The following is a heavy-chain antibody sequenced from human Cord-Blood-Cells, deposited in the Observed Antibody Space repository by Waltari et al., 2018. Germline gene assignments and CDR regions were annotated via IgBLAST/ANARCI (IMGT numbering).Heavy chain of an antibody. CDR1: GGTFSSYA. CDR3: ASIHKHSSGWFDY. V-gene: IGHV1-69*01. D-gene: IGHD6-19*01. J-gene: IGHJ4*02. CDR2: IIPLFGTA. Sequence: QVQLVQSGAEVKKPGSSVKVSCKASGGTFSSYAISWVRQAPGQGLEWMGGIIPLFGTANYAQKVQGRGTMTADESTSTAYMELSSLRSEDTAVYYCASIHKHSSGWFDYWGQGTLVTVSS.